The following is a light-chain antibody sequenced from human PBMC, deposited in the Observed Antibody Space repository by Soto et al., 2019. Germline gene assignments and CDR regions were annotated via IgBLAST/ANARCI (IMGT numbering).Light chain of an antibody. V-gene: IGKV1-5*01. CDR1: QNVDNW. Sequence: DIQMTQSPSTLSASVGDRVTITCRASQNVDNWVAWYQQKPGKAPKFLIYDASNFESGVPSRFSGRGSGTEFTLTISSLQTDDYAAYYCQRYNSNSRTFGQGTRV. CDR3: QRYNSNSRT. J-gene: IGKJ1*01. CDR2: DAS.